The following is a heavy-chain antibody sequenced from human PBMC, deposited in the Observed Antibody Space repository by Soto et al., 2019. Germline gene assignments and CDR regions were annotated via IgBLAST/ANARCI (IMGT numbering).Heavy chain of an antibody. CDR2: ISYDGSNK. V-gene: IGHV3-30-3*01. D-gene: IGHD3-16*01. Sequence: QVQLVESGGGVVQPGRSLRLSCAASGFTFSSYAMHWVRQAPGKGLEWVAVISYDGSNKYYADSVKGRFTISRDNSKNTLYLQMNSLRAEDTAVYYCARDRGGYGMDVWGQGTTVTVSS. J-gene: IGHJ6*02. CDR3: ARDRGGYGMDV. CDR1: GFTFSSYA.